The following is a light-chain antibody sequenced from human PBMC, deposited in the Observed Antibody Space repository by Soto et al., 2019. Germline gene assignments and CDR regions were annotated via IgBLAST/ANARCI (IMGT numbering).Light chain of an antibody. CDR3: MQALQTPLT. Sequence: EIVMTQSPLSLSVTPGESASISCRSSQSLLHSNGNSYFDWYLQKPGQSPQLLIYLGSNRASGVTDMFSGSGSGTDFTLKISRVEAEDVGVYYCMQALQTPLTFGQGTRLEMK. J-gene: IGKJ5*01. CDR2: LGS. CDR1: QSLLHSNGNSY. V-gene: IGKV2-28*01.